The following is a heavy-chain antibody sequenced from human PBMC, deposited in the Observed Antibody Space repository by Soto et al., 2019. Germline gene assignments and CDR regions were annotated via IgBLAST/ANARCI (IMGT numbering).Heavy chain of an antibody. CDR3: AHSRPPRLLDY. J-gene: IGHJ4*02. CDR1: GFSLSTSGVG. CDR2: IYWDDDK. D-gene: IGHD6-6*01. V-gene: IGHV2-5*02. Sequence: QITLKESGPTLVKPTQTLTLTCTFSGFSLSTSGVGVGWIRQPPGKALEWLALIYWDDDKRYSSSLNSRLTITKDTSKNQVVLTMTNMDPVDTAAYYCAHSRPPRLLDYWGQGTLVTVSS.